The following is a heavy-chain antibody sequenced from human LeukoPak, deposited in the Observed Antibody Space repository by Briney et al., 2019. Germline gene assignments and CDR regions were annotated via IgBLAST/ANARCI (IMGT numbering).Heavy chain of an antibody. D-gene: IGHD4-11*01. CDR2: IYYSGST. Sequence: PSETLSLTCTVSGGSISSYYWSWIRQPPGKGLEWIGYIYYSGSTNYNPSLKSRVTIPVDTSKNQFSLKLSSVTAADTAVYYCASSGSGYYSNYGWYFDLWGRGTLVTVSS. CDR1: GGSISSYY. J-gene: IGHJ2*01. CDR3: ASSGSGYYSNYGWYFDL. V-gene: IGHV4-59*01.